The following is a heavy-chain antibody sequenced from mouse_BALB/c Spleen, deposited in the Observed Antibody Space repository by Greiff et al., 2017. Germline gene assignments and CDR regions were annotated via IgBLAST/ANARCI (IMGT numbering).Heavy chain of an antibody. D-gene: IGHD1-1*01. J-gene: IGHJ2*01. Sequence: QVQLQQSGAELVRPGASVTLSCKASGYTFTDYEMHWVKQTPVHGLEWIGAIDPETGGTAYNQKFKGKATLTADKSSSTAYMELRSLTSEDSAVYYCTRSTTVEAHFDYWGEGTTLTVSS. CDR1: GYTFTDYE. V-gene: IGHV1-15*01. CDR3: TRSTTVEAHFDY. CDR2: IDPETGGT.